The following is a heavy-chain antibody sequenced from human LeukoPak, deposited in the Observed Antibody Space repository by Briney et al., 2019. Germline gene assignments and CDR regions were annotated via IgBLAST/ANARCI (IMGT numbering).Heavy chain of an antibody. Sequence: SETLSLTCTVSGDSISDYYWSWIRQPPGKGLEWIAYIYYSGSTNYNPSLKSRATTSLDTSKSHLSLRLNSVTAADTAVYYCARGVALRNDSTEAHVGNWFDPWGQGTLVTVSS. CDR3: ARGVALRNDSTEAHVGNWFDP. D-gene: IGHD4-17*01. V-gene: IGHV4-59*01. CDR1: GDSISDYY. J-gene: IGHJ5*02. CDR2: IYYSGST.